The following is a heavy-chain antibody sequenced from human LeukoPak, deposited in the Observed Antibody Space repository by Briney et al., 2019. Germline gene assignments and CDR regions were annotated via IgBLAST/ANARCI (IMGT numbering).Heavy chain of an antibody. CDR2: INHSGST. D-gene: IGHD3-22*01. Sequence: SETLSLTCAVYGGSFSGYYWSWIRQPPGKGLEWIGEINHSGSTNYNPSLKSRVTISVDTSKNQFSLKLSSVTAADTAVYYCARPPPFSSDSSATPFDLWGRGTLVTVSS. CDR3: ARPPPFSSDSSATPFDL. V-gene: IGHV4-34*01. CDR1: GGSFSGYY. J-gene: IGHJ2*01.